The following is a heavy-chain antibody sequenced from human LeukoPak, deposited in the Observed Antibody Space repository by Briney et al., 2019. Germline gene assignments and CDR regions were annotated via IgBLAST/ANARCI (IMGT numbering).Heavy chain of an antibody. CDR3: ARDGGYYDSSGYYYGGFDY. CDR1: GGSISSSNW. CDR2: IYHSGST. V-gene: IGHV4-4*02. Sequence: SETLSLTCAVSGGSISSSNWWSWVRQPPGKGLEWIGEIYHSGSTNYNPSLKSRVTISVDKSKNQFSLKLSSVTAADTAVYYCARDGGYYDSSGYYYGGFDYWGQGTLVTVSS. D-gene: IGHD3-22*01. J-gene: IGHJ4*02.